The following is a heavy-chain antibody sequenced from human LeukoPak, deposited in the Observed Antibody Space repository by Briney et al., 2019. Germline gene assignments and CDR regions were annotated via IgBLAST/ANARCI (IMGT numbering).Heavy chain of an antibody. V-gene: IGHV4-34*01. Sequence: TSEALSLTCAVYGASFRAYYWAWIRQAPGKGLEWIGEISDSGHARYNASLKSRVTMSVETSKNQFSLKMKSVTAADTAVYYCASSRDLYQDAFTSYWYFDVWGRGSLVTVSS. J-gene: IGHJ2*01. CDR3: ASSRDLYQDAFTSYWYFDV. CDR1: GASFRAYY. CDR2: ISDSGHA. D-gene: IGHD3-16*01.